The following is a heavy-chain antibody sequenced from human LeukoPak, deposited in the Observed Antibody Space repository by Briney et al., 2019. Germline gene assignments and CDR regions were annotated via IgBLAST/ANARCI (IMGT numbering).Heavy chain of an antibody. CDR2: IQEDGKKE. Sequence: PGGSLRLSCEASGFTFTKFWMSWVRQAPGKGLEWVANIQEDGKKENYVDSVRGRFTISRDNAKNSLYLQMNSLRAEDTAVYYCARGKNWFDPWGQGTLVTVSS. CDR1: GFTFTKFW. V-gene: IGHV3-7*01. J-gene: IGHJ5*02. CDR3: ARGKNWFDP.